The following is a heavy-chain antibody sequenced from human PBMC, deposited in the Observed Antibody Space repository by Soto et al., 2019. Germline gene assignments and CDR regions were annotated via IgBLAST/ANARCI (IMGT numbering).Heavy chain of an antibody. D-gene: IGHD3-9*01. Sequence: GGSLRLSCATSGFTFSSYAMSWVRQAPRKGLEWVSAISAGGGSTYYADSVKGRFTISRDNSKNTLYLQMDSLRAEDTAVYYCAKDGHYDILTGYSDYWGQGTLVTVSS. J-gene: IGHJ4*02. CDR1: GFTFSSYA. CDR3: AKDGHYDILTGYSDY. CDR2: ISAGGGST. V-gene: IGHV3-23*01.